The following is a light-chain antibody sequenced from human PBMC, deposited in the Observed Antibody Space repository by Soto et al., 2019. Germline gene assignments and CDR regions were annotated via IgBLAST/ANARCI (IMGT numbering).Light chain of an antibody. V-gene: IGKV3-20*01. J-gene: IGKJ1*01. CDR3: QQYGTSRT. CDR1: QSVSSNY. CDR2: GIS. Sequence: EIVLTQSPGNLSLSPGERATLSCRASQSVSSNYLAWYQQKSGQAPRLLIYGISSRATGIPDRFSGSGSGTDFTLTISRLEPEDFAVYYCQQYGTSRTFGQGTKVEIK.